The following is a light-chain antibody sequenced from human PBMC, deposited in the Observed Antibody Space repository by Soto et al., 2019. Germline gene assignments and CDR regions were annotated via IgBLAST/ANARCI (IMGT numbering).Light chain of an antibody. CDR1: QSINSG. CDR3: QKFNSYSRT. V-gene: IGKV1-5*01. Sequence: DIPMTQSPSTLSASVGDRVTITCRASQSINSGLAWYQQKPGKAPQLLIYTASNLDSGVPSRLSGSGSGTEFTLTISSLQPDDFATYYCQKFNSYSRTFGQVNKVE. CDR2: TAS. J-gene: IGKJ1*01.